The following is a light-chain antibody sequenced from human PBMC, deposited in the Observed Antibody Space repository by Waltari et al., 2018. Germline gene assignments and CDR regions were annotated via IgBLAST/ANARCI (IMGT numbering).Light chain of an antibody. J-gene: IGKJ4*01. CDR1: HNIINF. CDR2: AAS. Sequence: DIQMTQSPSSLSASVGDRVTITCRASHNIINFLSWYQQKPGRAPRLLMYAASTLQRGVPSRFSGSGSGTDFTLTINSLQPEDIATYYCQQSYTNPPAFAAGTKVEIK. V-gene: IGKV1-39*01. CDR3: QQSYTNPPA.